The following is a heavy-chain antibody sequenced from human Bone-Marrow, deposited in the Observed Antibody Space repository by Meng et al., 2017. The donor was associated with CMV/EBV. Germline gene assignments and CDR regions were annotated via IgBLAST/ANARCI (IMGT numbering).Heavy chain of an antibody. CDR1: GFTFSDYY. CDR2: ISSSGTTI. V-gene: IGHV3-11*04. D-gene: IGHD4-11*01. CDR3: ASTDYSRGYWYFDL. J-gene: IGHJ2*01. Sequence: GESLKISCAASGFTFSDYYMSWIRQAPGKGLEWVSYISSSGTTIYFADSVKGRFTISRDNTNNSLYLQMNSLRAEDTAVYYCASTDYSRGYWYFDLWGRGALVTVSS.